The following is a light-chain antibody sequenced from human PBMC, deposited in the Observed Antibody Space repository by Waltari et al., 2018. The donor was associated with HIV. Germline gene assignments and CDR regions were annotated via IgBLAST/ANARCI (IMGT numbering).Light chain of an antibody. CDR1: GLSKQY. CDR3: QSADASDTFLWV. J-gene: IGLJ3*02. CDR2: KDS. V-gene: IGLV3-25*03. Sequence: SYELTQTPSVLVSPGQTARITCSGDGLSKQYTYWYQQRPGQAPVLVIYKDSERPSGIPGRYSGSSSGTTVTLTISGVQAEDEADYYCQSADASDTFLWVFGGGTKVTVL.